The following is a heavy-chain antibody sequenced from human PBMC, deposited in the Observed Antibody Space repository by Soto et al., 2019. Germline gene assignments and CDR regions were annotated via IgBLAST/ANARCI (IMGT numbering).Heavy chain of an antibody. V-gene: IGHV4-30-4*01. CDR3: ARHSAVGATISDY. CDR2: IYYSGST. Sequence: PSETLSLTCTVSGGSISSGDYYWSWIRQPPGKGLEWIGYIYYSGSTYYNPSLKSRVTISVDTSKNQFSLKLSSVTAADTAVYYCARHSAVGATISDYWGQGTLVTVSS. J-gene: IGHJ4*02. CDR1: GGSISSGDYY. D-gene: IGHD1-26*01.